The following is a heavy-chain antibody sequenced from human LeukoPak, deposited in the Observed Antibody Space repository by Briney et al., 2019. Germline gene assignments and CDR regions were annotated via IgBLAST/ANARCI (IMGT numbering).Heavy chain of an antibody. CDR1: GFTVSSNY. CDR2: IYSGGST. CDR3: ARAGYYYDSSGSPFDY. J-gene: IGHJ4*02. Sequence: GGSLGLSCAASGFTVSSNYMSWVRQAPGKGLEWVSVIYSGGSTYYADSVKGRFTISRHNSKNTLYLQMNSLRAEDTAVYYCARAGYYYDSSGSPFDYWGQGTLVTVSS. D-gene: IGHD3-22*01. V-gene: IGHV3-53*04.